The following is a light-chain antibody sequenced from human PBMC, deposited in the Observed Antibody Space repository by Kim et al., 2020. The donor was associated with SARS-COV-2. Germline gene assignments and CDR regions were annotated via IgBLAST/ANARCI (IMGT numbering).Light chain of an antibody. J-gene: IGLJ3*02. V-gene: IGLV2-8*01. Sequence: SVLTQPPSASGSPGQSVTISCTGTSSDVGGNNYVSWYQQHPGKAPKFMIYEVSKRPSGVPDRFSGSKSGNTASLTVSGLQAEDEADYYCSSYAGSNNWVFGGGTQLTVL. CDR2: EVS. CDR1: SSDVGGNNY. CDR3: SSYAGSNNWV.